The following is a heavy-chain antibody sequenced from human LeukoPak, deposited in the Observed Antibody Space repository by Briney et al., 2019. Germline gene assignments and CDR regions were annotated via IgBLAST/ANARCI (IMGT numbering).Heavy chain of an antibody. Sequence: PSQTLSLTCTVSGGSISSGGYYWSWIRQHPGKGLKWMGYIYYSGSTYYNPSLKSRVTISVDTSKNQFSLKLSSVTAADTAVYYCAREIPAATTNWFDPWGQGTLVTVSS. V-gene: IGHV4-31*03. J-gene: IGHJ5*02. D-gene: IGHD2-2*01. CDR2: IYYSGST. CDR1: GGSISSGGYY. CDR3: AREIPAATTNWFDP.